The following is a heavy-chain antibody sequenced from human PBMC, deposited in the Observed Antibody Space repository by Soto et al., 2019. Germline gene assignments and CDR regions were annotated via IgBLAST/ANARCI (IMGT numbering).Heavy chain of an antibody. CDR2: ISGSGGST. Sequence: PGGSLRLSCAASGFTFSSCAMSWVRQAPGKGLEWVSAISGSGGSTYYADSVKGRFTISRGNSKNTLYLQMNSLRAEDTAVYYSGKGVRSGGWPVYYYYYMDVWGKGNTVKASS. CDR1: GFTFSSCA. D-gene: IGHD2-15*01. J-gene: IGHJ6*03. V-gene: IGHV3-23*01. CDR3: GKGVRSGGWPVYYYYYMDV.